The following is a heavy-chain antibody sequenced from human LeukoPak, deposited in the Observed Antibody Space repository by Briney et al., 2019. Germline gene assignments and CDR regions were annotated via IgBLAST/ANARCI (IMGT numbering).Heavy chain of an antibody. CDR3: AESWGNSSGYDY. D-gene: IGHD5-18*01. J-gene: IGHJ4*02. CDR2: ISSSTTI. V-gene: IGHV3-48*01. CDR1: GFTFSSYS. Sequence: PGGSLRLSXAASGFTFSSYSMNWVRQAPGKGLEWISYISSSTTIYYADSVRGRFTISRDNAKNSLFLQMNSLRAEDTAVYYCAESWGNSSGYDYWGQGALVTVSS.